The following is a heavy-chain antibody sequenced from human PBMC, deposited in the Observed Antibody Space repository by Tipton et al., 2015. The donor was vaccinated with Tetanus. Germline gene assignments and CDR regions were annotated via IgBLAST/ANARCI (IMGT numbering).Heavy chain of an antibody. CDR1: GYIFNNYW. J-gene: IGHJ4*02. Sequence: EVQLVQSGGEVKKPGESLKISCKGSGYIFNNYWIGWVRQKPGKGLEWMGIIYPGDSDTRYSPSFQGQVTISVDKSINTAYLQWSSLKASDTSMFYCARAHCIDGVCNFDFWGQGALVTVAS. V-gene: IGHV5-51*01. D-gene: IGHD2-8*01. CDR3: ARAHCIDGVCNFDF. CDR2: IYPGDSDT.